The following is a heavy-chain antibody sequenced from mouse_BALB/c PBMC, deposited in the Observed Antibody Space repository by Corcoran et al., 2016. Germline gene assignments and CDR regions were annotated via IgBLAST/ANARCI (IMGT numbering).Heavy chain of an antibody. D-gene: IGHD3-1*01. J-gene: IGHJ4*01. CDR1: GYTFTNCG. V-gene: IGHV9-1*02. CDR2: INTYTGEP. Sequence: QIQLVQSGPELKKPGETVKISCKASGYTFTNCGMNWVKQAPGKGLKWMGWINTYTGEPTYADDFKGRFAFSLETSASTAYLQINNLKNEDMATYFCARTLGDYAMDYWGQGTSVTVSS. CDR3: ARTLGDYAMDY.